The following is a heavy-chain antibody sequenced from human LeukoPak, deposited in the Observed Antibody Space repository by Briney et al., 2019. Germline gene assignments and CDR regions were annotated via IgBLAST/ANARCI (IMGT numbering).Heavy chain of an antibody. V-gene: IGHV4-4*07. CDR2: IYSSGTT. Sequence: PSETLSLTCSVSGGSIASYYWSWIRQPAGKGLEWIGRIYSSGTTNYNPALQSRVTISVDTSKNQFSLKLSSVTAADTAVYYCATGLDTAMVTLDDAFDIWGQGTMVTVSS. D-gene: IGHD5-18*01. CDR1: GGSIASYY. CDR3: ATGLDTAMVTLDDAFDI. J-gene: IGHJ3*02.